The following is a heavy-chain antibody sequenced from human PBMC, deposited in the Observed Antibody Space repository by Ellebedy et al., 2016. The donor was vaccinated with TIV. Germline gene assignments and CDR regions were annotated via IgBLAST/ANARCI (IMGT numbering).Heavy chain of an antibody. CDR3: AREEGYCSGGSCYPPALNVNWFDP. V-gene: IGHV1-69*06. D-gene: IGHD2-15*01. Sequence: SVKVSXXASGGTFSSYAISWVRQAPGQGLEWMGGIIPIFGTANYAQKFQGRVTITADKSTSTAYMELSSLRSEDTAVYYCAREEGYCSGGSCYPPALNVNWFDPWGQGTLVTVSS. J-gene: IGHJ5*02. CDR2: IIPIFGTA. CDR1: GGTFSSYA.